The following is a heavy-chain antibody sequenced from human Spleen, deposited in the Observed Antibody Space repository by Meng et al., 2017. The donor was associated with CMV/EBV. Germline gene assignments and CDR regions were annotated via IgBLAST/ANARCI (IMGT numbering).Heavy chain of an antibody. D-gene: IGHD2-21*01. V-gene: IGHV4-34*01. CDR3: ARGVGSYCGGDCYSGYYYYGMDV. Sequence: SETLSLTGAVYGGSFSGYYWSWIRQPPGKGLEWIGEINHSGSTNYNPSLKSRVTISVDTSKNQFSLKLSSVTAADTAVYYCARGVGSYCGGDCYSGYYYYGMDVWGQGTTVTVSS. CDR2: INHSGST. CDR1: GGSFSGYY. J-gene: IGHJ6*02.